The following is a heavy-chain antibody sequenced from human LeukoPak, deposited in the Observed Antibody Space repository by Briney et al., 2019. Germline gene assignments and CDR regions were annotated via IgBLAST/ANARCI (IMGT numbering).Heavy chain of an antibody. CDR2: ISNNNSPV. V-gene: IGHV3-11*01. J-gene: IGHJ4*02. Sequence: GGSLRLSCAASGFTFDDYYMTWIRQAPGKGLEWVAYISNNNSPVRYADSVKGRFTLSRDNAHNSLLYLQMNSLTAADTAVYYCARTPSDFWSAYYFDFWGQGTLVTVSS. D-gene: IGHD3/OR15-3a*01. CDR1: GFTFDDYY. CDR3: ARTPSDFWSAYYFDF.